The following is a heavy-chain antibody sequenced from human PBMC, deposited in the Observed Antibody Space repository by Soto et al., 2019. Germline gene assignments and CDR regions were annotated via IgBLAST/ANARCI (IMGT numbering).Heavy chain of an antibody. D-gene: IGHD1-1*01. Sequence: GGSLRLSCAASGLRFNRNGMHWVRQAPGKGLEWVAVIWYDGSKEYYSDSVKGRFTISRDNSKNMLYLQMNSVRVEDTAVYFCARDRSAGKYFYYGMDVWGQGTTVTVS. CDR1: GLRFNRNG. CDR2: IWYDGSKE. V-gene: IGHV3-33*01. J-gene: IGHJ6*02. CDR3: ARDRSAGKYFYYGMDV.